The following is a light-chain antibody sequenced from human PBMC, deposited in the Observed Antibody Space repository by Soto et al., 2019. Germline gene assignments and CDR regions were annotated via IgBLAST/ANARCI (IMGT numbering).Light chain of an antibody. CDR3: QHYVTWPLT. CDR1: QYITIY. CDR2: DTS. V-gene: IGKV3-15*01. Sequence: EIVLTQSPATLSLSPGERATVSCRASQYITIYLAWYQQKPGQAPRLLIYDTSIRATGVPARFSGSRSGAEFTLTISSLQSEDFAVYYCQHYVTWPLTFGGGTKVDIK. J-gene: IGKJ4*01.